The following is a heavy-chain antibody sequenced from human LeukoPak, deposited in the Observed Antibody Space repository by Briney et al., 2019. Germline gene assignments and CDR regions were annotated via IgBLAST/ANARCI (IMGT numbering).Heavy chain of an antibody. CDR2: ISSSSSYI. CDR3: AKFGRLSFALDY. J-gene: IGHJ4*02. CDR1: GFTFSSYS. V-gene: IGHV3-21*01. Sequence: IPGGSLRLSCAASGFTFSSYSMNWVRQAPGKGLEWVSSISSSSSYIYYADSVKGRFTISRDNAKNSLYLQMNSLRAEDTAVYYCAKFGRLSFALDYWGQGTLVTVSS. D-gene: IGHD3-3*01.